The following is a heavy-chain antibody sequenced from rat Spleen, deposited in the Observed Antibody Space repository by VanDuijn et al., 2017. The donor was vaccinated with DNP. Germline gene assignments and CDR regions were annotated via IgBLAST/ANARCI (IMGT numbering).Heavy chain of an antibody. CDR3: ARLNYYGYNGFDY. CDR1: GYSITSSY. Sequence: EVQLQESGPGLVKPSQSLSLTCSVTGYSITSSYRWNWIRKFPGNKMEWMGYISYSGSTSYNPSLKGRISITRDTSKNQFFLQLNSVTTEDTATYYCARLNYYGYNGFDYWGQGVMVTVSS. CDR2: ISYSGST. J-gene: IGHJ2*01. V-gene: IGHV3-1*01. D-gene: IGHD1-9*01.